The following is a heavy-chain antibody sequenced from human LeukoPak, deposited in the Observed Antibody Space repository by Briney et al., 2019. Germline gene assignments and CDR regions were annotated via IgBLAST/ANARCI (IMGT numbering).Heavy chain of an antibody. Sequence: ASVTVSCKVSGYTLTELSLHWVRLPPGPGLEWKGGFDPEDGGTSYAQKFQGRVTMTEDTSTDSAYMELSSLRSEDTAVYYCATDFTPYYYYGMDVWGQGTTVTVSS. CDR2: FDPEDGGT. V-gene: IGHV1-24*01. J-gene: IGHJ6*02. CDR1: GYTLTELS. CDR3: ATDFTPYYYYGMDV.